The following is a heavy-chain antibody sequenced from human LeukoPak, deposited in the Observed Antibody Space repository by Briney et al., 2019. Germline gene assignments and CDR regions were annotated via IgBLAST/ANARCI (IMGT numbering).Heavy chain of an antibody. D-gene: IGHD6-13*01. CDR3: AKIGIAAGDTDY. J-gene: IGHJ4*02. CDR2: ISGNGGKI. V-gene: IGHV3-23*01. Sequence: GGSLRLSCAASEFTFSNYAMAWVRQAPGEGLEWVSGISGNGGKIYYADSVKGRFTISRDNSKNTLYLQMNSLRAEDTALYYCAKIGIAAGDTDYWGQGTLVTVSS. CDR1: EFTFSNYA.